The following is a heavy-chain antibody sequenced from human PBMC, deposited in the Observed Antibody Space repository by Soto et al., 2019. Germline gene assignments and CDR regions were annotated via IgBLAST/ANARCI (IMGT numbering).Heavy chain of an antibody. J-gene: IGHJ6*02. V-gene: IGHV3-23*01. Sequence: VGSLRLSCAASGFTFSSYAMSWVRQAPGKGLEWVSAISGSGGSTYYADSVKGRLTISRDNSKNTLYLQMNSLRAEDTAVYYCAKDGGGNLRYYYYGMDVWGQGTTVTVSS. CDR3: AKDGGGNLRYYYYGMDV. CDR1: GFTFSSYA. D-gene: IGHD3-16*01. CDR2: ISGSGGST.